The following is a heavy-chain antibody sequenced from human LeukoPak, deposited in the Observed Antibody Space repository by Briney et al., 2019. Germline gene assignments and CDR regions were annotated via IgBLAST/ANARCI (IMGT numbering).Heavy chain of an antibody. CDR3: TRRGRNYYDRSGYYHFDY. Sequence: PGGCLRLSRAASGFTFSGAVIHCVRQASGKGLEWVGRIRSKANSYATAYAASVKGRFTISRDDSKNTAYLQMNSLKSEDTAVYYCTRRGRNYYDRSGYYHFDYWGQGTLVTVSS. CDR2: IRSKANSYAT. J-gene: IGHJ4*02. V-gene: IGHV3-73*01. D-gene: IGHD3-22*01. CDR1: GFTFSGAV.